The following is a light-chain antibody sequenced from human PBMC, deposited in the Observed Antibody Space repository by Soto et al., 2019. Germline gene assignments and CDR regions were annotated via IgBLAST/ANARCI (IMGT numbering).Light chain of an antibody. CDR3: QQYNSYSWT. Sequence: DIQMTQSPSTLSASVGDRVTITCRASQSISSWLAWYQQKPGKAPKLLIYKASSLESGVPSRFSGSGSGTEFTLTISSLQPDDFATYYCQQYNSYSWTFGQGIKVDI. J-gene: IGKJ1*01. CDR1: QSISSW. V-gene: IGKV1-5*03. CDR2: KAS.